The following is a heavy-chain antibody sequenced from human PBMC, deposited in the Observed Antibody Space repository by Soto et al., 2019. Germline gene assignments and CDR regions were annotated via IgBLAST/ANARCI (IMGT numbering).Heavy chain of an antibody. CDR1: GGSISNYY. Sequence: SEPLSLTCTVSGGSISNYYWTWVRQPPGKGLEWIGYVYYSGSTNYNPSLESRVTISIDASKNQFSLKMKSVTAADTAVYYCVREYLLTGFDPWGQRALVTVCS. CDR3: VREYLLTGFDP. D-gene: IGHD3-9*01. J-gene: IGHJ5*02. CDR2: VYYSGST. V-gene: IGHV4-59*01.